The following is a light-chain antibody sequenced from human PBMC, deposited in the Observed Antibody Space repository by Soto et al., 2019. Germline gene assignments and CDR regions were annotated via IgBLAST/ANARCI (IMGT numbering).Light chain of an antibody. J-gene: IGKJ5*01. Sequence: EMGFTQSPGTLSLSPGERVTLSCRARQNNKYNYFAWYLQKPGQAPQLLIYCASTRAPGIPDRFSGSGAGAYFNLTISRLEPADVGVYYCQQDGHWHTFGQGTRLEIK. CDR2: CAS. CDR3: QQDGHWHT. V-gene: IGKV3-20*01. CDR1: QNNKYNY.